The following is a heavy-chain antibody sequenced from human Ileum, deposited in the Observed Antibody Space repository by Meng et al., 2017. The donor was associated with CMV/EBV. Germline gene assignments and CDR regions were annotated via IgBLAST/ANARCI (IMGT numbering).Heavy chain of an antibody. J-gene: IGHJ4*02. Sequence: GQRVRAGGGVVNPGGALALSCANSGFTFRNHYMSWIRQAPGKGLEWVSYISSTSSYTDYADSVKGRFTISRDNGKNSVYLPMNSLRDEDTAIYYCGRRWLVQGIDYWGQGTLVTVSS. V-gene: IGHV3-11*05. D-gene: IGHD5-24*01. CDR2: ISSTSSYT. CDR3: GRRWLVQGIDY. CDR1: GFTFRNHY.